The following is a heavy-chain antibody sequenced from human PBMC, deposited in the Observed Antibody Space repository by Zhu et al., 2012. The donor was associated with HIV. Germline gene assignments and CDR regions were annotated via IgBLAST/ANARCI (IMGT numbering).Heavy chain of an antibody. Sequence: QVHLQESGPGLVKPSETLSLTCTVSGYSISSAYSWGWIRQLPGMGLEWIGSIYYTGTTYYNPSLKSRVIISADTSKNHFSLQLSSVTATDTAVYYCARDIWFVSYWGSWFDPGARESRSPSPQ. V-gene: IGHV4-38-2*02. CDR2: IYYTGTT. CDR1: GYSISSAYS. D-gene: IGHD3-10*01. J-gene: IGHJ5*02. CDR3: ARDIWFVSYWGSWFDP.